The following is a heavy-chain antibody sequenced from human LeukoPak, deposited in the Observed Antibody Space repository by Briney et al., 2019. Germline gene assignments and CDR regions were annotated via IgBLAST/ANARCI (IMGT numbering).Heavy chain of an antibody. D-gene: IGHD5-18*01. V-gene: IGHV3-30*04. CDR1: GFTFSNYA. Sequence: AGGSLRLSCAASGFTFSNYAMHWVRQAPGKGLEWVAVISYDGTTKYYVDSVKGRFTISRDNSKNTLSLQMNSLRAEDTAIYYCATYRQVQVPFECWGQGTLVTVSS. J-gene: IGHJ4*02. CDR3: ATYRQVQVPFEC. CDR2: ISYDGTTK.